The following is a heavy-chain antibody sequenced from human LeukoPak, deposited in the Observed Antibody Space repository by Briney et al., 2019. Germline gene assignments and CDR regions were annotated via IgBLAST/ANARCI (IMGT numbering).Heavy chain of an antibody. CDR2: IHYSGTT. Sequence: PSETLSLTCSVSGGSIRSTPYYWGWIRQPPGKGLEWIGTIHYSGTTDYDPYLKSRVTISVDTSKNQFSLKMTSVTAADTGVYYCARDPYCTNGVCYAFDIWGQGTMVTVSS. J-gene: IGHJ3*02. D-gene: IGHD2-8*01. CDR1: GGSIRSTPYY. V-gene: IGHV4-39*07. CDR3: ARDPYCTNGVCYAFDI.